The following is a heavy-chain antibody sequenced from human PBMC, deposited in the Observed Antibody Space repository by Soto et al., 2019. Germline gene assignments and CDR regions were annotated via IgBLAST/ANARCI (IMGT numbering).Heavy chain of an antibody. CDR1: GFTFSSYA. CDR2: ISGSGGST. Sequence: EVQLLESGGGLVQPGGSLRLSCAASGFTFSSYAMSWVRQAPGKGLEWVSVISGSGGSTYYADSVKGRFTISRDNSKNTPYLQMTSLRAEDTAVYYCAKWSIVVVPAAGDFDYWGQGTLVTVSS. CDR3: AKWSIVVVPAAGDFDY. V-gene: IGHV3-23*01. J-gene: IGHJ4*02. D-gene: IGHD2-2*01.